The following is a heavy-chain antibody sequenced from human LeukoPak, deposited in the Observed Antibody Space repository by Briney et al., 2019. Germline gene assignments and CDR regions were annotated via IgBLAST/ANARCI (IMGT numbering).Heavy chain of an antibody. Sequence: SETLSLTCTVSGGSISSSSYYWGWIRQPPGKGLEWIGYIYYSGSTNYNPSLKSRVTISVDTSKNQFSLKLSSVTAADTAVYYCARDRYYYDSSGYYYLDYWGQGTLVTVSS. J-gene: IGHJ4*02. CDR1: GGSISSSSYY. V-gene: IGHV4-61*01. D-gene: IGHD3-22*01. CDR2: IYYSGST. CDR3: ARDRYYYDSSGYYYLDY.